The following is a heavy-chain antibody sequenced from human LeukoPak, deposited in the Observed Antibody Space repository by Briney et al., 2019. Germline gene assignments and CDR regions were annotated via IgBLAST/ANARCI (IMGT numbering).Heavy chain of an antibody. D-gene: IGHD6-19*01. V-gene: IGHV3-30*18. CDR1: GFTFSTYW. CDR2: ISYDGSNK. Sequence: PGGSLRLSCAASGFTFSTYWMHWVRQDPGKGLEWVAVISYDGSNKYYADSVKGRFTISRDNSKNTLYLQMNSLRAEDTAVYYCAKSRSGLFDYWGQGTLVTVSS. J-gene: IGHJ4*02. CDR3: AKSRSGLFDY.